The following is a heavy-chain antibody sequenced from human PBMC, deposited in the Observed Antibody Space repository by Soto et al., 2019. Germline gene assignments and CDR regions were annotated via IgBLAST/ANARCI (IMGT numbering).Heavy chain of an antibody. CDR1: GFSFSSYN. Sequence: QVQLVESGGGVVQPGRSLILSCAASGFSFSSYNMEWVRQAPGKGLEWVTVISFDGSNKYYADSVQGRFTISRDNSKNTVYLEMDSLKPEDTAVYYCAREVGTFYYHYGMDVWGQGTTVTV. CDR3: AREVGTFYYHYGMDV. J-gene: IGHJ6*02. V-gene: IGHV3-30-3*01. CDR2: ISFDGSNK. D-gene: IGHD2-21*02.